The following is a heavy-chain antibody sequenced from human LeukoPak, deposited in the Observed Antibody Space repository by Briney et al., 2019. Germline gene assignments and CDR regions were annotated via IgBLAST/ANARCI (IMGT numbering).Heavy chain of an antibody. V-gene: IGHV4-34*01. Sequence: SETLSLTCAVYGGSFSGYYWSWIRQPPGKGLEWIGEINHSGSTNYNPSLKSRVTISVDTSKNQFSLELSSVTAADTAVYYCARGYSYGFGFAFDIWGQGTMVTVSS. CDR1: GGSFSGYY. J-gene: IGHJ3*02. CDR2: INHSGST. D-gene: IGHD5-18*01. CDR3: ARGYSYGFGFAFDI.